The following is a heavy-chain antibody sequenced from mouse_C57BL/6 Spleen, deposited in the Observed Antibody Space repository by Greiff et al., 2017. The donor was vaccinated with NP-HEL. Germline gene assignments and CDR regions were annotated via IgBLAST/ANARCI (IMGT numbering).Heavy chain of an antibody. D-gene: IGHD2-4*01. CDR2: IYPGDGDT. CDR1: GYAFSSYW. Sequence: QLQQSGAELVKPGASVKISCKASGYAFSSYWMNWVKQRPGKGLEWIGQIYPGDGDTNYNGKFKGKATLTADKSSSTAYMQLSSLTSEDSAVYFCARSGDYDGFWFAYWGQGTLVTVSA. V-gene: IGHV1-80*01. J-gene: IGHJ3*01. CDR3: ARSGDYDGFWFAY.